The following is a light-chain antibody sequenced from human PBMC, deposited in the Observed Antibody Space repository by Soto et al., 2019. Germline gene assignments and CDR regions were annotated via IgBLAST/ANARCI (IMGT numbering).Light chain of an antibody. Sequence: QSLLTQPASVSGSPGQSITISCTGTSSDVGGYNYVSWYQQHPGKAPKLMIYEVSNRPSGVSNRSSGSKSGNTASLTISGLQAEDEADYYCSSYTSSSRVFGTGTKVTVL. J-gene: IGLJ1*01. CDR2: EVS. CDR3: SSYTSSSRV. V-gene: IGLV2-14*01. CDR1: SSDVGGYNY.